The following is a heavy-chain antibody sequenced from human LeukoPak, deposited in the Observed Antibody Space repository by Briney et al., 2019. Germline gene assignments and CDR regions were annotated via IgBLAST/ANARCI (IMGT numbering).Heavy chain of an antibody. D-gene: IGHD3-22*01. Sequence: ASVKVSCKASGYTFTGYYMHWVRQAPGQGLEWMGWINPNSGGTNYAQKFQGRVTMTRDTSISTAYMELSRLRSDDTAVYYCATPVGNYYDSSGYLLDHWGQGTLVTVSS. CDR2: INPNSGGT. J-gene: IGHJ4*02. CDR3: ATPVGNYYDSSGYLLDH. CDR1: GYTFTGYY. V-gene: IGHV1-2*02.